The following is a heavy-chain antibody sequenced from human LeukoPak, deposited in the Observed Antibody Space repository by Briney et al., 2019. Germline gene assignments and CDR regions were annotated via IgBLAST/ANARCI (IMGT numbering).Heavy chain of an antibody. CDR2: INSDGSST. D-gene: IGHD2-8*01. J-gene: IGHJ6*03. CDR1: GFTFSSYW. Sequence: GGSLRLSCAASGFTFSSYWMHWVRQAPGKGLVGVSRINSDGSSTSYADSVKGRFTISRDNAKNTLYLQMNSLRAEDTAVYYCARENGPYYYYYYMDVWGKGTTVTVSS. CDR3: ARENGPYYYYYYMDV. V-gene: IGHV3-74*01.